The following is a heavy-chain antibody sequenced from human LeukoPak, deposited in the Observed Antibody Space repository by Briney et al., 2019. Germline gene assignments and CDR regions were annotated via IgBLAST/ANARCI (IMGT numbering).Heavy chain of an antibody. D-gene: IGHD3-10*01. CDR3: GGDGPAQMVDFDY. V-gene: IGHV1-2*02. J-gene: IGHJ4*02. Sequence: GASVKLSCNASGYTFTGSGWYLYWLRQAPGQGLECVGWIHPNNGATLYAQNFQGRVAMTTDTSISTPYLALSRLRPDDTAMYYSGGDGPAQMVDFDYWGEGTVVSVSS. CDR2: IHPNNGAT. CDR1: GYTFTGSGWY.